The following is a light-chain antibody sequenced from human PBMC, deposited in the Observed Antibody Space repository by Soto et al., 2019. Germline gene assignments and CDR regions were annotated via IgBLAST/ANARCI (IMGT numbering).Light chain of an antibody. J-gene: IGKJ2*01. CDR2: AAS. CDR3: HKYNSAPYT. V-gene: IGKV1-27*01. Sequence: DIQMTQSPSSLSASVGDRVTITCRASEDISNYLAWYQQKPGKVPKLLIYAASTLQSGVPSRFSGSGSGTEFTLTITSLQPEDVATYYCHKYNSAPYTFGQGTKLEIK. CDR1: EDISNY.